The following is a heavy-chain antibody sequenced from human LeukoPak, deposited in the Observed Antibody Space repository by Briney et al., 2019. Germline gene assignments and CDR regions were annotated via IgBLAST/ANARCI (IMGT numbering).Heavy chain of an antibody. D-gene: IGHD6-19*01. Sequence: SEALSLTCSVSGYSISSGKYWAWIRQTPGKGLEWIGSIYESGSTYYTPSLKSRVTMSVDTSKNQFSLSLTSVTAADTAVYFCARGPGISGDHIYPDYWGQGIQVTVSS. CDR3: ARGPGISGDHIYPDY. CDR1: GYSISSGKY. V-gene: IGHV4-38-2*02. CDR2: IYESGST. J-gene: IGHJ4*02.